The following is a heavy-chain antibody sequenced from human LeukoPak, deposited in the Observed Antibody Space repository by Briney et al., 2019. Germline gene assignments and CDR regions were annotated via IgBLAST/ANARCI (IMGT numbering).Heavy chain of an antibody. CDR3: ARVGQWLTPGY. CDR2: ISGSGTGT. J-gene: IGHJ4*02. Sequence: GGSLRLSCGASGFTFSSYTMSWVRQAPGKGLEWVSSISGSGTGTHYADSVKGRFTISRDNSRNTPYLQMNSLRAEDTAVYYCARVGQWLTPGYWGQGTLVTVSS. D-gene: IGHD6-19*01. V-gene: IGHV3-23*01. CDR1: GFTFSSYT.